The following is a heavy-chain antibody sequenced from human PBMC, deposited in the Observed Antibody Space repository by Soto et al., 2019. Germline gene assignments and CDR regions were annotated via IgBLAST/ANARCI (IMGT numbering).Heavy chain of an antibody. CDR1: GYTFTGYY. V-gene: IGHV1-2*02. CDR3: AREVAAAFDDYYMDV. J-gene: IGHJ6*03. D-gene: IGHD6-13*01. CDR2: INPNSGGT. Sequence: QVQLVQSGAEVKKPGASVKVSCKASGYTFTGYYMHWVRQAPGQGLEWMGWINPNSGGTNYAQKFQGRVTMTRDTSISTVYMELSRLRSDDTAVYYSAREVAAAFDDYYMDVWGKGTTVTVSS.